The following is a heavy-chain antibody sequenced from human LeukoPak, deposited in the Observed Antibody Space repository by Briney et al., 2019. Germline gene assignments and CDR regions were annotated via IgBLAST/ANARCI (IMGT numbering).Heavy chain of an antibody. D-gene: IGHD5-24*01. Sequence: PGGSLRISCEASGFTFSSYEMNWVRQAHGKGLEWDSYISSSGSTIYYADSVKGRFTISRDNAKNSLYLQMNSLRAEDTAVYYCARGDGYNTDLDYWGQGTLVTVSS. J-gene: IGHJ4*02. CDR1: GFTFSSYE. V-gene: IGHV3-48*03. CDR3: ARGDGYNTDLDY. CDR2: ISSSGSTI.